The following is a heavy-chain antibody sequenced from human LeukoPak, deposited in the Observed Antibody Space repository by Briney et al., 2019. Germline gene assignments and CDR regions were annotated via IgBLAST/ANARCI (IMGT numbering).Heavy chain of an antibody. D-gene: IGHD5-18*01. Sequence: ESGPTLVKPTQTLTLTCTFSGFSLSTNELLVGWVRQPPGKALEWLAFIYGDDDKRYSPSLRSRLTITKDTSKNQVVLTLSNMDPVDTATYYCAHRRTDTSFGAWGPGILVTVSS. CDR1: GFSLSTNELL. CDR2: IYGDDDK. CDR3: AHRRTDTSFGA. V-gene: IGHV2-5*02. J-gene: IGHJ5*02.